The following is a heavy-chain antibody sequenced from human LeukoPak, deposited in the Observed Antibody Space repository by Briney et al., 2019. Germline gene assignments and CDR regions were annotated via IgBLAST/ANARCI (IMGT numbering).Heavy chain of an antibody. Sequence: GGSLRLSCAASGFTFSSYAMHWVRQAPGKGLEYVSAISSNGGSTYYANSVKGRFTISRDNSKNTLYLQMGSLRAEDMAVYYCARGPPRHPRYYDILTGDIDYWGQGTLVTVSS. CDR1: GFTFSSYA. J-gene: IGHJ4*02. CDR3: ARGPPRHPRYYDILTGDIDY. CDR2: ISSNGGST. D-gene: IGHD3-9*01. V-gene: IGHV3-64*01.